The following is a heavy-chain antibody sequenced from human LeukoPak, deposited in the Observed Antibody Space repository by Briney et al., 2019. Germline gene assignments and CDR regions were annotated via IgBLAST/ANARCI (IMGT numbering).Heavy chain of an antibody. D-gene: IGHD1-20*01. J-gene: IGHJ4*02. CDR1: GLTFSNYA. CDR3: AKIYNWNLD. V-gene: IGHV3-23*01. CDR2: ITGSGIST. Sequence: GGSLRLSRAASGLTFSNYAMSWVRQAPGKGLEWVSAITGSGISTFYADSVKGRFTISRDNSNNTLYLQMDSLRAEDTAVYYCAKIYNWNLDWGQGTLVTVSS.